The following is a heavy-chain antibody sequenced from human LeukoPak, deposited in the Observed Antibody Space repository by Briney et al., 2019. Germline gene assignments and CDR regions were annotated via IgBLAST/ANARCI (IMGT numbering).Heavy chain of an antibody. Sequence: ASVTVSSKASGYTFTNHGISWMRPAPGHGLEWMGWISTNNGDTNYVQKFQGRVTMTTNTTTTTAYMELRSLTSDDTAVYYCARDLEFPDYWGQGTLVTVSS. D-gene: IGHD3-3*01. J-gene: IGHJ4*02. CDR3: ARDLEFPDY. CDR2: ISTNNGDT. V-gene: IGHV1-18*01. CDR1: GYTFTNHG.